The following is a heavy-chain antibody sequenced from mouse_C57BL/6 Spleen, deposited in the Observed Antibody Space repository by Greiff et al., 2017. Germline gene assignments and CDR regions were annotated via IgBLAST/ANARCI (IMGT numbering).Heavy chain of an antibody. CDR2: INYDGSST. J-gene: IGHJ1*03. D-gene: IGHD1-1*01. CDR1: GFTFSDYY. CDR3: ARDYYGSSYWYFDV. Sequence: EVQLVESEGGLVQPGSSMKLSCTASGFTFSDYYMAWVRQVPEKGLEWVANINYDGSSTYYLDSLKSRFIILRDNAKNILYLQMSSLKSEDTATYYCARDYYGSSYWYFDVWGTGTTVTVSS. V-gene: IGHV5-16*01.